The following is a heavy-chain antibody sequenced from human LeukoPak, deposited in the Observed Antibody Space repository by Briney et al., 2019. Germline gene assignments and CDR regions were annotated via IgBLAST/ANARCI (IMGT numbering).Heavy chain of an antibody. J-gene: IGHJ4*02. CDR2: IKQDGSEK. D-gene: IGHD6-19*01. CDR3: ARGGPAVAGTSDY. V-gene: IGHV3-7*03. Sequence: EGSLRLSCAASKFTFSSYWMSWVRQAPGKGLEWVANIKQDGSEKYYVDSVKGRFTISRDNAKNSLYLQMNSLRAEDTAVYYCARGGPAVAGTSDYWGQGTLVTVSS. CDR1: KFTFSSYW.